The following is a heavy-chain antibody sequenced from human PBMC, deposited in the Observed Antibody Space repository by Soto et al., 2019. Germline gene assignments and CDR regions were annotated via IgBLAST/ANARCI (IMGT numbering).Heavy chain of an antibody. J-gene: IGHJ5*01. V-gene: IGHV4-59*08. CDR2: IYYAGTT. CDR3: ARLGGYYSVLDS. Sequence: SETLSLTCTVSDCSISPYYWSWIRQPPGKGLEWIGYIYYAGTTTYNPSLKSRVSISVDTSKNEVSLKLTSVTAADTAVYYCARLGGYYSVLDSWGHGTVVTVS. D-gene: IGHD3-22*01. CDR1: DCSISPYY.